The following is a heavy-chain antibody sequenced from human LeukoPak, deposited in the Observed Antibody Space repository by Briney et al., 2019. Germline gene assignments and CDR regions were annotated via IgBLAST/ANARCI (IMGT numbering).Heavy chain of an antibody. CDR1: GFTFSSYE. V-gene: IGHV3-48*03. Sequence: GRSLRLSCAASGFTFSSYEMSWVRQAPGKGLELVSAISSSGSTIYYADSVKGRFTISSDNAKNSLYLQMNSLKAEDTAGYYCAITSGRYSPSGFDYWGRGTLVTVPS. J-gene: IGHJ4*02. CDR2: ISSSGSTI. CDR3: AITSGRYSPSGFDY. D-gene: IGHD3-10*01.